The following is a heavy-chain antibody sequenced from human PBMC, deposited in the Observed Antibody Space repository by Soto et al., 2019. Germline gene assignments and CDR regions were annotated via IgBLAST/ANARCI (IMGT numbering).Heavy chain of an antibody. V-gene: IGHV4-4*02. CDR2: IYHSGST. Sequence: QVQLQESGPGLVKPSGTLSLTCAVSSGYISSSNWWSWVRQPPGKGLEWIGEIYHSGSTNYNPSLTTRFTISVDKSKTPFSLSLSSVTAADTAVYYCARGNFNYYYYYLDVWGKGTTVTFSS. CDR1: SGYISSSNW. CDR3: ARGNFNYYYYYLDV. D-gene: IGHD3-3*01. J-gene: IGHJ6*03.